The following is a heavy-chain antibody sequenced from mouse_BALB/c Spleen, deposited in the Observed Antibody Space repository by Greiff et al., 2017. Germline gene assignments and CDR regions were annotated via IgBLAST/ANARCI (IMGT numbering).Heavy chain of an antibody. D-gene: IGHD2-1*01. CDR1: GYTFTSYY. CDR2: IYPGNVNT. Sequence: VQLQQSGPELVKPGASVRISCKASGYTFTSYYIHWVKQRPGQGLEWIGWIYPGNVNTKYNEKFKGKATLTADKSSSTAYMQLSSLTSEDSAVYFCARSQYGNPYAMDYWGQGTSVTVSS. CDR3: ARSQYGNPYAMDY. V-gene: IGHV1S56*01. J-gene: IGHJ4*01.